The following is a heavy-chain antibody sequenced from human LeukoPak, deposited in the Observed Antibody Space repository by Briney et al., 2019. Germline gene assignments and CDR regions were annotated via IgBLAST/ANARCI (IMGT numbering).Heavy chain of an antibody. D-gene: IGHD6-13*01. CDR1: GFTSSSYA. J-gene: IGHJ4*02. Sequence: GGSLRLSCAASGFTSSSYAMHWVRQAPGKGLEWVAVISYDGSNKYYADSVKGRFTISRDNSKNMLYLQMNSLRAEDTALYYCARDAIAALGGEFDYWGQGTLVTVSS. CDR2: ISYDGSNK. CDR3: ARDAIAALGGEFDY. V-gene: IGHV3-30-3*01.